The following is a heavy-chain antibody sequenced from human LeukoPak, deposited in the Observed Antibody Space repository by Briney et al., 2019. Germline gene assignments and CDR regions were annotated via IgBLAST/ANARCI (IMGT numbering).Heavy chain of an antibody. J-gene: IGHJ4*02. V-gene: IGHV4-59*01. D-gene: IGHD5-24*01. CDR1: GGSISRYY. CDR3: AIDLGGRDGYNYCFHY. Sequence: SETLSLTCTVSGGSISRYYWSWLRQPPGKGLEWIWYIYYSGSTNYNPSLKSRVTISLDTSKNQFSLKLSSVTAADTVVYYCAIDLGGRDGYNYCFHYWGQGTLVTVSS. CDR2: IYYSGST.